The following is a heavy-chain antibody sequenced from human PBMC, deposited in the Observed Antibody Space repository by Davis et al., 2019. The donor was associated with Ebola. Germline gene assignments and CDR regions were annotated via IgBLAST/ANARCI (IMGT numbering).Heavy chain of an antibody. CDR3: ARGQLMDYGDYLDY. J-gene: IGHJ4*02. CDR1: GFTFTTYA. V-gene: IGHV3-23*01. D-gene: IGHD4-17*01. CDR2: ISGRGITT. Sequence: PGGSLRFSCAASGFTFTTYAMSWVRQPPGKGLESVPGISGRGITTYYADPVKGRFTISRDNSKNTLYLHMNSLRAEDTAVYYCARGQLMDYGDYLDYWGQGTLVTVSS.